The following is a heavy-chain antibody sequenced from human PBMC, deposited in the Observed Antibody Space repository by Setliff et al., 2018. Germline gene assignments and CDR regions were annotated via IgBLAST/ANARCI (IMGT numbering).Heavy chain of an antibody. J-gene: IGHJ6*03. V-gene: IGHV4-34*01. D-gene: IGHD6-19*01. Sequence: SETLSLTCGFSGGSGSFSGYYWSWVRQPPEKGLEWIGEINHSGNTNYNPSLKSRVTISVDKSTNQFSLKLNSVTAADTAVYYCVRTDYSDGRYSMDVWGKGTTVTVSS. CDR2: INHSGNT. CDR3: VRTDYSDGRYSMDV. CDR1: GGSGSFSGYY.